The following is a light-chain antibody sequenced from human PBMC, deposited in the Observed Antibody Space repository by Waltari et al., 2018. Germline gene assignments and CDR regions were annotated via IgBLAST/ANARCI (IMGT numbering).Light chain of an antibody. J-gene: IGLJ1*01. CDR1: SSDVGGYNY. Sequence: QSALTQPASVSGSPGQSITISCTGTSSDVGGYNYVSWYQQHPGKAPKLIIYEFSNRPSGVSNRFSGSKSGNTASLTISGLQAEDEADYYCSSYTSSSTYVFGTGTKVTVL. CDR3: SSYTSSSTYV. V-gene: IGLV2-14*01. CDR2: EFS.